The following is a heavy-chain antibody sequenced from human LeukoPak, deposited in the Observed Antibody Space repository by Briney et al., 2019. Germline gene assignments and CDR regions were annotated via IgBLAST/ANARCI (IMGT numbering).Heavy chain of an antibody. CDR2: INHNGNVN. D-gene: IGHD1-26*01. CDR3: AKVVGAPLYYYYGMDV. J-gene: IGHJ6*02. Sequence: INHNGNVNYYVDSVKGRFTISRDNSKNTLYLQMNSLRAEDTAVYYCAKVVGAPLYYYYGMDVWGQGTTVTVSS. V-gene: IGHV3-7*03.